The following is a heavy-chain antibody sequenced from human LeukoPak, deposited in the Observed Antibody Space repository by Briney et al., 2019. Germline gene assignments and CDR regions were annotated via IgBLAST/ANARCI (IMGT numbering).Heavy chain of an antibody. J-gene: IGHJ5*02. CDR3: ARGMIAASELGLA. CDR1: GGSFSGYY. CDR2: INHSGIT. V-gene: IGHV4-34*01. D-gene: IGHD6-13*01. Sequence: KPSETLSLTCAVYGGSFSGYYWSWIRQPPGKGLEWIGEINHSGITRYNPSLKSRVTISVDTSKNQFSLNLNPVTAADTAVYYCARGMIAASELGLAWGQGILVTVSS.